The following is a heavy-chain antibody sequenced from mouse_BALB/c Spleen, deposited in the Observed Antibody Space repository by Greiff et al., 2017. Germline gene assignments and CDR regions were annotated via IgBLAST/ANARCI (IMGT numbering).Heavy chain of an antibody. J-gene: IGHJ2*01. V-gene: IGHV1-67*01. CDR3: ARRGLTTATYSFDY. CDR2: INSYSGNT. CDR1: GYTFTDYA. D-gene: IGHD1-2*01. Sequence: QVQLQQSGPELGRPGVSVTISCKGSGYTFTDYAMHWVKQSHAESLEWIGVINSYSGNTNYNQKFTGKATMTVDKSSSTAYMELARLTSEDSAIYYCARRGLTTATYSFDYWGQGTTLTVSS.